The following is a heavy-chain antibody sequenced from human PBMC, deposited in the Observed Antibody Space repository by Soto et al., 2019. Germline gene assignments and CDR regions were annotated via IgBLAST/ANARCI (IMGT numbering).Heavy chain of an antibody. V-gene: IGHV4-31*03. J-gene: IGHJ5*02. CDR2: ISYTGRT. CDR3: ARGSFSSSSSWFDP. Sequence: LSLTCTVSGGSISSDANFWSWIRQLPGRGLEWIGYISYTGRTYYTPSLNSRLTISLDTSKNLFSLRLSAVTAADTAVYFCARGSFSSSSSWFDPWGQGTLVTVSS. CDR1: GGSISSDANF. D-gene: IGHD6-6*01.